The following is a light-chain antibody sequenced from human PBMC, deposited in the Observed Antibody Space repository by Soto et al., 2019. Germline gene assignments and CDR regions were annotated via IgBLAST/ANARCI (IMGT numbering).Light chain of an antibody. Sequence: MMMTQSPATLSVSPGERVTLSCRTSHSVHSHVAWYQQKPGQAPRRRLYGASTRATGIPVRFSGSGFGAEFTLTISSLQSEDFAVYYCQQYKNRPLFGQGTRLDIK. CDR1: HSVHSH. J-gene: IGKJ5*01. CDR3: QQYKNRPL. CDR2: GAS. V-gene: IGKV3-15*01.